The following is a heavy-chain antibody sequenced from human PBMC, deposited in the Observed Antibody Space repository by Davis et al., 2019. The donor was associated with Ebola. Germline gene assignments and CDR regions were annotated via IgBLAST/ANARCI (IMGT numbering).Heavy chain of an antibody. CDR2: ISSGGNI. Sequence: PGGSLRLSCVGSGFAFTTSGMSWVRQAPGRGLEWVSAISSGGNIYYADSVKGRFTLARDNSKNTLYLQVNSLRAEDTAIYYCAKEVEQLLVHPYYGLDVWGQGTTVIVSS. CDR1: GFAFTTSG. V-gene: IGHV3-23*01. CDR3: AKEVEQLLVHPYYGLDV. J-gene: IGHJ6*02. D-gene: IGHD6-13*01.